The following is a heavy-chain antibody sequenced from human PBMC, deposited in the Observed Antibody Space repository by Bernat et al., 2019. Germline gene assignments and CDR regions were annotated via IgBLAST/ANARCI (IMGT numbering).Heavy chain of an antibody. CDR3: AQERGGILSYFDY. Sequence: QVQLVESGGGLVKPGGSLRLSCAASGFTFSSYGMHWVRQAPGKGLEWVAVISYDGSNKYYADSVKGRFTISRDNSKNTLYLQMNSLRAEDTAVYYCAQERGGILSYFDYWGQGTLVTVSS. CDR2: ISYDGSNK. V-gene: IGHV3-30*18. D-gene: IGHD2-15*01. CDR1: GFTFSSYG. J-gene: IGHJ4*02.